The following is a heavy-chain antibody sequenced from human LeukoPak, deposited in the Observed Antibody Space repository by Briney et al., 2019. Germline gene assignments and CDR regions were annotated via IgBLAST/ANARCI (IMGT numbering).Heavy chain of an antibody. D-gene: IGHD6-19*01. J-gene: IGHJ2*01. Sequence: SETLSLTCTVSGGSISSYYWSWIRQPPGMGLGWIGNIFYSGSTNYNPSLKSRVTISVDTSKNEFSLKLSSVTAADTAVYYCVAGWYVWYFDLWGRGTLVTVSS. CDR3: VAGWYVWYFDL. V-gene: IGHV4-59*01. CDR1: GGSISSYY. CDR2: IFYSGST.